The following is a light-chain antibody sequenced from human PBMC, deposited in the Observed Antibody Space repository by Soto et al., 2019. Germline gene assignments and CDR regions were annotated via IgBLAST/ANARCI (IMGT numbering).Light chain of an antibody. CDR1: QSVSSSY. CDR3: QQYDNWPLT. CDR2: GAS. Sequence: EIVLKQSPGTLSLYPGERATLSCRASQSVSSSYLAWYQQKPGQAPRLLIYGASSRATGIPDRFSGSGSGTDFTLTISSLQSEDFGVYFCQQYDNWPLTFGGGSMVDI. J-gene: IGKJ4*01. V-gene: IGKV3-20*01.